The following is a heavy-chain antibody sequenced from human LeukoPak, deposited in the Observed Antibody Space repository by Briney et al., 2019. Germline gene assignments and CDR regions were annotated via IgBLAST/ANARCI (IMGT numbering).Heavy chain of an antibody. D-gene: IGHD6-13*01. CDR2: INPSGGST. V-gene: IGHV1-46*01. CDR1: GYTFTSYY. J-gene: IGHJ4*02. CDR3: ARGGIAAAGRVDY. Sequence: ASVKVSCKASGYTFTSYYMHWVRQAPGQGLEWMGIINPSGGSTSYAQKFQGRVTMTRDTSISTAYMELSRLRSDDTAVYYCARGGIAAAGRVDYWGQGTLVTVSS.